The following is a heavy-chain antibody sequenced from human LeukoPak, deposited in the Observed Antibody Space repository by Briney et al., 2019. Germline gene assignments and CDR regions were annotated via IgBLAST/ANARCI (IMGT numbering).Heavy chain of an antibody. D-gene: IGHD6-19*01. Sequence: ASVKVSCKASGYTFTSYDINWVRQATGQGLEWMGWINPNSGNTGYAQKFQGRVTMTRNTSISTAYMELSSLRSEDTAVYYCARRPTVYSSGWFQHWGQGTLVTVSS. CDR3: ARRPTVYSSGWFQH. J-gene: IGHJ1*01. CDR1: GYTFTSYD. V-gene: IGHV1-8*01. CDR2: INPNSGNT.